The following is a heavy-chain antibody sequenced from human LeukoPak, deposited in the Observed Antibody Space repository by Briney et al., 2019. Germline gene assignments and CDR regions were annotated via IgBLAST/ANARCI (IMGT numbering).Heavy chain of an antibody. Sequence: KPGESLKISCKGSGYDFTSYWIGLVRQMPGKGLEWMGIIYPGDSDTRYSPSFQGQVTFSADKSISTAYLQWSSLKASDTAIYYCARTFASYGGNYLDYWGQGTLVTVSS. J-gene: IGHJ4*02. V-gene: IGHV5-51*03. CDR3: ARTFASYGGNYLDY. CDR2: IYPGDSDT. D-gene: IGHD4-23*01. CDR1: GYDFTSYW.